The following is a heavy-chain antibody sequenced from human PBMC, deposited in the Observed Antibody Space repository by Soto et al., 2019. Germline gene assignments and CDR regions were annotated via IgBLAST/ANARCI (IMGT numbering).Heavy chain of an antibody. D-gene: IGHD6-19*01. CDR3: ARMGIAVAGDAFDI. J-gene: IGHJ3*02. CDR1: GYTFTGYY. CDR2: INPNSGGT. Sequence: ASVKVSCKASGYTFTGYYMHWVRQAPGQGLEWMGWINPNSGGTNYAQKFQGRVTMTTDTSTSTAYMELRSLRSDDTAVYYCARMGIAVAGDAFDIWGQGTMVTVSS. V-gene: IGHV1-2*02.